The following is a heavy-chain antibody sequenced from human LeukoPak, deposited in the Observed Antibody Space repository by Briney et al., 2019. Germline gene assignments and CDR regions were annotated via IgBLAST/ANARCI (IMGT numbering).Heavy chain of an antibody. CDR3: ARAYYDSSGYYFNWFDP. CDR2: MYYSGSA. D-gene: IGHD3-22*01. V-gene: IGHV4-59*08. Sequence: SETLSLTCTVSGGSITDYYWSWIRHSSGKGLEWIGYMYYSGSAYYSPSLKTRVSISVDTSKNQFSLKLTSVTAADTAVYYCARAYYDSSGYYFNWFDPWGQGTLVTVSS. J-gene: IGHJ5*02. CDR1: GGSITDYY.